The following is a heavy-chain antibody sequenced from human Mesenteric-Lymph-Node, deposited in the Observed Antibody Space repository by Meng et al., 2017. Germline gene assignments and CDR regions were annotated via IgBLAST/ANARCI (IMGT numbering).Heavy chain of an antibody. J-gene: IGHJ6*02. CDR1: GFTFSQYW. CDR2: VKSKADAGTT. V-gene: IGHV3-15*01. CDR3: SAGSVLRFLEWLLRDYYYYGMDV. D-gene: IGHD3-3*01. Sequence: GGSLRLSCAASGFTFSQYWMNWVRQAPGKGPEWVGRVKSKADAGTTDYAAPVKGRFTISRDDSKNTLYLQMNSLKTEDTAVYYCSAGSVLRFLEWLLRDYYYYGMDVWGQGTTVTVSS.